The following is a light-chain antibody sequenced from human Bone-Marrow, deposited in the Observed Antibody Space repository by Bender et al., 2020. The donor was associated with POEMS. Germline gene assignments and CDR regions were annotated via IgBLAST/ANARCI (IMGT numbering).Light chain of an antibody. V-gene: IGLV2-14*02. Sequence: QSALTQPASVSGSPGQSITISCTGTSTDVRSYNLVSWYQQHRGKVPKLMIYDVSNRPSGVSDRFSGSKSDNTASLTISGLQAEDEADYYCSSYSSNREVFGTGTKVTVL. J-gene: IGLJ1*01. CDR2: DVS. CDR1: STDVRSYNL. CDR3: SSYSSNREV.